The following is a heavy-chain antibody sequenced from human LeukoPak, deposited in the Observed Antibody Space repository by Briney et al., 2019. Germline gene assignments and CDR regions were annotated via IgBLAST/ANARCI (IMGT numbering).Heavy chain of an antibody. CDR1: GGSISSYY. Sequence: SETLSLTCTVSGGSISSYYWSWLRQPAGKGLEWIGRIYTSGSTNYNPSLKSRVTMSVDTSKNQFSLKLSSVTAADTAVYYCARDAEWELLRPAALYYYYGMDVWGQGTTVTVSS. J-gene: IGHJ6*02. CDR3: ARDAEWELLRPAALYYYYGMDV. V-gene: IGHV4-4*07. CDR2: IYTSGST. D-gene: IGHD1-26*01.